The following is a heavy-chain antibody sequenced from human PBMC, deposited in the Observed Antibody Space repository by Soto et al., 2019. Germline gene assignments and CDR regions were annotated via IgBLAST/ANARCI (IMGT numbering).Heavy chain of an antibody. CDR1: GYTFTGYY. CDR2: INPNSGGT. CDR3: ARGNRRYCSGGSCYTVDY. D-gene: IGHD2-15*01. Sequence: QVQLVQSGAEVKKPGASVKVSCKASGYTFTGYYMHWVRQAPGQGLEWMGWINPNSGGTNYAQKFQGMVTMTREPSISTAYMELSRLRSDDTAVYYCARGNRRYCSGGSCYTVDYWGQGTLVTVSS. V-gene: IGHV1-2*02. J-gene: IGHJ4*02.